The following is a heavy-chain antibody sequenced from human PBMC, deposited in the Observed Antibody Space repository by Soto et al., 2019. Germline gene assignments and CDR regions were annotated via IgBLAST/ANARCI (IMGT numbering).Heavy chain of an antibody. CDR3: ARGGSLYWYFDL. Sequence: QVQLVQSGAEVKKPGASVKVSCKASGYTFTSYAMHWVRQAPGQRLEWMGWINAGNGNTKYSQKFQGRVTITRDKSASTTYMELSSLRYDTTAVYYCARGGSLYWYFDLWGRGTLVTVSS. D-gene: IGHD2-15*01. J-gene: IGHJ2*01. CDR2: INAGNGNT. CDR1: GYTFTSYA. V-gene: IGHV1-3*01.